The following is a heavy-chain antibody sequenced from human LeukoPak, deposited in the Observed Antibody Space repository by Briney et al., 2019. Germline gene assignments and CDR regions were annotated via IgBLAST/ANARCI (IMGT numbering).Heavy chain of an antibody. D-gene: IGHD5-18*01. Sequence: GGSLRLSCAASGFTFNNFGMSWVRQAPGKGLEWVSVIYSGGSTYYADSVKGRFTISRDNSKNTLYLQMNSLRAEDTAVYYCARYTAMAGDAFDIWGQGTMVTVSS. V-gene: IGHV3-53*01. CDR2: IYSGGST. CDR3: ARYTAMAGDAFDI. J-gene: IGHJ3*02. CDR1: GFTFNNFG.